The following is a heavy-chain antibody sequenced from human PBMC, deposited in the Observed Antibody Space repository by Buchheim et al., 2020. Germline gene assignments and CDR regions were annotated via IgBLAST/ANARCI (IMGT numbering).Heavy chain of an antibody. CDR3: ARASTTVNYYYYGMDV. J-gene: IGHJ6*02. V-gene: IGHV3-23*01. CDR1: GFTFSSYV. D-gene: IGHD4-11*01. Sequence: EVQLLESGGGLVQPGGSLRLSCAASGFTFSSYVMTWVRQAPGKGLEWVSSLTTSGDSTFYADSVKGRFTISSDNSKNTLYMQMNSLRAEDTAVYYCARASTTVNYYYYGMDVWGQGTT. CDR2: LTTSGDST.